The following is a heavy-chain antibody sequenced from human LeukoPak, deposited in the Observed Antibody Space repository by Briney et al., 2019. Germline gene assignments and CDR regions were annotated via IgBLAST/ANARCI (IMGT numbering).Heavy chain of an antibody. D-gene: IGHD3-22*01. Sequence: GESLKISCKGSGYSFTSYWIGWVRQVPGKGLEWMGIIYPGDSDTRYSPSFQGQVTISADKSISTAYLQWSSLKASDTAMYYCARHQAYYYDSSGYRYFDYWGQGTLVTVSS. CDR2: IYPGDSDT. V-gene: IGHV5-51*01. CDR1: GYSFTSYW. J-gene: IGHJ4*02. CDR3: ARHQAYYYDSSGYRYFDY.